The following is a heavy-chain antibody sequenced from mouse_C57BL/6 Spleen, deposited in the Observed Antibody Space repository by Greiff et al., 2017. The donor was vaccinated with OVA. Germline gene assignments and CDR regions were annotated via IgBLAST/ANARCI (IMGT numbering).Heavy chain of an antibody. CDR2: ISGGGGNT. J-gene: IGHJ3*01. CDR1: GFTFSSYT. CDR3: ARHDDYDSWFAY. Sequence: EVQVVESGGGLVKPGGSLKLSCAASGFTFSSYTMSWVRQTPEKRLEWVATISGGGGNTYYPDSVKGRFTISRDNAKNTLYLQMSSLRSEDSALYYCARHDDYDSWFAYWGQGTLVTVSA. D-gene: IGHD2-4*01. V-gene: IGHV5-9*01.